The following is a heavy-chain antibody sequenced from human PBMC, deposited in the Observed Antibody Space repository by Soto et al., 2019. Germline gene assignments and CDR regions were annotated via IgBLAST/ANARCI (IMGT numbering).Heavy chain of an antibody. V-gene: IGHV1-18*01. J-gene: IGHJ6*02. Sequence: GASVKVSCKASGYNFTTYGITWVRQAPGQGLEWMGWISAYNANTNYAQKLQGRVTMTTDASTSTAYMELRSLRSDDTAVYYCARRRCISTSGYGDYYYYGVDVWG. CDR2: ISAYNANT. CDR1: GYNFTTYG. D-gene: IGHD2-2*01. CDR3: ARRRCISTSGYGDYYYYGVDV.